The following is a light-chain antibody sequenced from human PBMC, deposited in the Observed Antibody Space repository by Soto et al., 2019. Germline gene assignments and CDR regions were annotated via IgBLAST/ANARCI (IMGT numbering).Light chain of an antibody. CDR3: QQYGTSPIT. Sequence: EIVLTQSPGTLSLSPGERADLSCRASQSVSGSYVAWYQQKPGQAPRLLIYGASSRATDIPDRFSGSGSGTDFTLTISRLEPEEFAVYYCQQYGTSPITFGQGTRLEIK. V-gene: IGKV3-20*01. CDR1: QSVSGSY. CDR2: GAS. J-gene: IGKJ5*01.